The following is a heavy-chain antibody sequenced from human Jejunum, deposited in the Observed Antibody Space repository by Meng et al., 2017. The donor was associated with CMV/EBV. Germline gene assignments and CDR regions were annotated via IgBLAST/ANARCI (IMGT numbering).Heavy chain of an antibody. CDR3: ARLPSKYYYDSIGYYAAYYFDD. Sequence: WMSWVRQAPGKGLEWVANIKEDGGEEDYLDSVKGRFSISRDNAKNSLYLQMNSLRAEDTAVYFCARLPSKYYYDSIGYYAAYYFDDWGQGTPVTVSS. CDR2: IKEDGGEE. V-gene: IGHV3-7*01. CDR1: W. J-gene: IGHJ4*02. D-gene: IGHD3-22*01.